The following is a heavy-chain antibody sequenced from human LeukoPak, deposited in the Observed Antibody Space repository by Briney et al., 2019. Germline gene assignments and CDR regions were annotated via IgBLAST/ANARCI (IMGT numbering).Heavy chain of an antibody. J-gene: IGHJ6*03. V-gene: IGHV4-34*01. CDR3: ARGISRYCSSTSCYPYYYYYMDV. CDR1: GFTFTNYA. D-gene: IGHD2-2*01. Sequence: LRLSCAASGFTFTNYAIHWVRQPPGKGLEWIGEINHSGSTNYNPSLKSRVTISVDTSKNQFSLKLSSVTAADTAVYYCARGISRYCSSTSCYPYYYYYMDVWGKGTTVTVSS. CDR2: INHSGST.